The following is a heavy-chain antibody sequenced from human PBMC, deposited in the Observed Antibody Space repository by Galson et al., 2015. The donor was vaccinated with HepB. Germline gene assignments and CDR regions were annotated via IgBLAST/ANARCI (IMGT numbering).Heavy chain of an antibody. J-gene: IGHJ6*02. CDR1: GSTFSSYW. CDR2: INSDGSST. V-gene: IGHV3-74*01. CDR3: ARLHDYYYGMDV. Sequence: SLRLSCAASGSTFSSYWMHWVRQAPGKGLVWVSRINSDGSSTSYADSVKGRFTISRDNAKNTLYLQMNSLRAEDTAVYYCARLHDYYYGMDVWGQGTTVTVSS.